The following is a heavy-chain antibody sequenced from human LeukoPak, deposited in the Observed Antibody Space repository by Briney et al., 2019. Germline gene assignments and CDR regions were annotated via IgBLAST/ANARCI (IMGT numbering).Heavy chain of an antibody. V-gene: IGHV3-48*03. Sequence: VGSLRLSCAASGFTFSSYEMNWVRQAPGKGLEWVSYISSSGSTIYYADSVKGRFTISRDNAKNSLYLQMNSLRVEDTAVYYCAHVKARSGSTFDIWGQGTMVTDSS. D-gene: IGHD3-10*01. CDR1: GFTFSSYE. CDR3: AHVKARSGSTFDI. CDR2: ISSSGSTI. J-gene: IGHJ3*02.